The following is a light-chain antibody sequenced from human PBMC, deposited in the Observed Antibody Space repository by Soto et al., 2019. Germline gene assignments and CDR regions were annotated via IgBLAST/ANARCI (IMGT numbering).Light chain of an antibody. V-gene: IGKV1-5*01. CDR3: QQYGSSPLYT. CDR1: QSISSW. CDR2: DAS. Sequence: DIQMTQSPSTLSASVGDRVTITCRASQSISSWLAWYQQKPGKAPKLLIYDASSLESGVPSRFSGSGSGTEFTLTISSLQPDDFGVYYCQQYGSSPLYTFGQGTKLEIK. J-gene: IGKJ2*01.